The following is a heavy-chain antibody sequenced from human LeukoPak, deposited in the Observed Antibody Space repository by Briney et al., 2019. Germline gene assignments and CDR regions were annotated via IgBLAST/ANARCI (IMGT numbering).Heavy chain of an antibody. CDR1: GGSISSSSYY. J-gene: IGHJ4*02. Sequence: SETLSLTCTVSGGSISSSSYYWGWIRQPPGKGLEWIGSAYYTGASYYNPSLKSRVTISIDTSKNHFSLNLTSVTAADTAVYYCAGGAPPQNWGQGALSPSPQ. CDR3: AGGAPPQN. V-gene: IGHV4-39*07. CDR2: AYYTGAS.